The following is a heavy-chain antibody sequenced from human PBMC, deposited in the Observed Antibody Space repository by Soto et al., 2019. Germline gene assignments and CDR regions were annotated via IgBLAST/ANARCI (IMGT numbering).Heavy chain of an antibody. Sequence: SETLSLTCAVYGGSFSGYYWSWIRQPPGKGLEWIGEINHSGSTNYNPSLKSRVTISVDTSKNQFSLKLSSVTAADTAVYYCAKVPILTWSDWSPQNYYYGMDVWGQGTTVT. CDR3: AKVPILTWSDWSPQNYYYGMDV. J-gene: IGHJ6*02. V-gene: IGHV4-34*01. D-gene: IGHD2-21*02. CDR1: GGSFSGYY. CDR2: INHSGST.